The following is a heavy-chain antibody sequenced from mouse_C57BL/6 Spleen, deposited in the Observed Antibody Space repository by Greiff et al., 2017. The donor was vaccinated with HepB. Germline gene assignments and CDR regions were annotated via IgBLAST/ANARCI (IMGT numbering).Heavy chain of an antibody. J-gene: IGHJ1*03. Sequence: QVQLQQSGPGLVAPSQSLSITCTVSGFSLTSYGVHWVRQPPGKGLEWLVVIWSDGSTTYNSALKSRLSISKDNSKSQVFLKMNSLQTDDTAMYYCARQGDYYGSSYGWYFDVWGTGTTVTVSS. CDR1: GFSLTSYG. V-gene: IGHV2-6-1*01. D-gene: IGHD1-1*01. CDR3: ARQGDYYGSSYGWYFDV. CDR2: IWSDGST.